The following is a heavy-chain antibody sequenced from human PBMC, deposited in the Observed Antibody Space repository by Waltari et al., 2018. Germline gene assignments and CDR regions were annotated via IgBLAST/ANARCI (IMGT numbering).Heavy chain of an antibody. Sequence: EALLAESGGGSVQPGGSLRLSCAVSEFNGRDNYGSWVRQPPGQGLEWVSIIYSGGSTSYADSVRARFTISRDISKITVFLQMNSLRAEDTAVYYCASHYCSRGTCHFDSWGQGTLVKVSS. D-gene: IGHD2-15*01. V-gene: IGHV3-66*04. CDR3: ASHYCSRGTCHFDS. CDR1: EFNGRDNY. J-gene: IGHJ4*02. CDR2: IYSGGST.